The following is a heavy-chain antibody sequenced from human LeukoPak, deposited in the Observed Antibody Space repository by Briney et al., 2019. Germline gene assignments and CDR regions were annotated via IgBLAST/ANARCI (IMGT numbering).Heavy chain of an antibody. CDR2: ISYDGSNK. V-gene: IGHV3-30-3*01. CDR3: ASLAVYCGGDCYSWDFDY. CDR1: GFTFSSYA. D-gene: IGHD2-21*02. J-gene: IGHJ4*02. Sequence: GGSLRLSCAASGFTFSSYAMHWVRQAPGKGLEWVAVISYDGSNKYYADSVKGRFTISRDNSKNTLYLQMNSLRAEDTAVYYCASLAVYCGGDCYSWDFDYWGQGTLVTVSS.